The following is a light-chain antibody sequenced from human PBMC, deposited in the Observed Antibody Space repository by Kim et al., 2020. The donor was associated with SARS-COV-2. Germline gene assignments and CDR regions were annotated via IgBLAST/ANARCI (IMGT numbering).Light chain of an antibody. CDR2: ARN. J-gene: IGLJ1*01. V-gene: IGLV3-19*01. CDR1: SLRRFS. CDR3: NSRDNSGDHQV. Sequence: LGQTVRITCQGDSLRRFSATWYQQKPGQAPVVVIYARNNRPSGVPDRFSGSSSGNTASLTITGTQAEDEADYYCNSRDNSGDHQVFGTGTKVT.